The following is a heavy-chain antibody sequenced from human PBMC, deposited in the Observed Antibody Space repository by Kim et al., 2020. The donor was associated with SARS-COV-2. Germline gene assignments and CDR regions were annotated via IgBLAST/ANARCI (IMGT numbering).Heavy chain of an antibody. CDR3: AREYSTSSSSPFDS. CDR2: ISHSGNV. V-gene: IGHV4-4*02. J-gene: IGHJ4*02. CDR1: GDSISSNNW. D-gene: IGHD6-6*01. Sequence: SETLSLTCAVSGDSISSNNWWSWVRQPPGKGLEWIGEISHSGNVNYNPSIKSRVTILLDRSKNEFSLELRSVTAADTAVYFCAREYSTSSSSPFDSLGQGTLVSVYS.